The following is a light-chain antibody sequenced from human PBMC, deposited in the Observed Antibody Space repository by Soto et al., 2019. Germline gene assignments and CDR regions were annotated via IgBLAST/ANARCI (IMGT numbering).Light chain of an antibody. V-gene: IGKV3-15*01. J-gene: IGKJ1*01. CDR2: GAS. CDR1: QSVSSN. CDR3: QQYNNWPPWT. Sequence: EIVLTQSPGTLSLSPGEGATLSCRASQSVSSNLAWYQQKPGHTPRLLIYGASTRATGIPARFSGSGSGTEFTLTISSLQSEDFAVYYCQQYNNWPPWTFGQGTKVDIK.